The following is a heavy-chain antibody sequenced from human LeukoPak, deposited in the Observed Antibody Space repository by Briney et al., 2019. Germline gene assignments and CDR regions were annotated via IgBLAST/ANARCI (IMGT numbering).Heavy chain of an antibody. D-gene: IGHD1-26*01. V-gene: IGHV4-39*01. CDR2: IYYSGST. J-gene: IGHJ4*02. CDR1: GGSIRSHY. Sequence: SETLSLTFTVSGGSIRSHYWSWIRQPPGKGLEWIGSIYYSGSTYYNPSLKSRVTISVDTSKNQFSLKLSSVTAADTAVYYCARQSSYSGSYYDYWGQGTLVTVSS. CDR3: ARQSSYSGSYYDY.